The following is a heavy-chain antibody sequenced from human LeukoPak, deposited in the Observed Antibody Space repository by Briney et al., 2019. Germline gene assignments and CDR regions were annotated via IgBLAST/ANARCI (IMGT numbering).Heavy chain of an antibody. J-gene: IGHJ4*02. D-gene: IGHD4-23*01. CDR2: ISYDGSNK. CDR3: AKGYGGNSGPQYYFDY. V-gene: IGHV3-30*18. CDR1: GFTFGDYA. Sequence: GGSLRLSCAASGFTFGDYAMHWVRQAPGKGLEWVAVISYDGSNKYYADSVKGRFTISRDNSKNTLYLQMNSLRAEDTAVYYCAKGYGGNSGPQYYFDYWGQGTLVTVSS.